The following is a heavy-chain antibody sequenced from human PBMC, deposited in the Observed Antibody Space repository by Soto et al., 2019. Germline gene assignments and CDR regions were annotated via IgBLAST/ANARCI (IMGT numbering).Heavy chain of an antibody. CDR3: ARDLTGQLVSY. CDR1: GFTFSSFA. J-gene: IGHJ4*02. CDR2: ISYDGSNK. D-gene: IGHD6-6*01. Sequence: PVVSLRLSSAASGFTFSSFALHWVRQAPGKGLEWVAVISYDGSNKYYADSVKGRFTISRDNSKNTLYLQMNSLRAEDTAVYYCARDLTGQLVSYWGQGT. V-gene: IGHV3-30-3*01.